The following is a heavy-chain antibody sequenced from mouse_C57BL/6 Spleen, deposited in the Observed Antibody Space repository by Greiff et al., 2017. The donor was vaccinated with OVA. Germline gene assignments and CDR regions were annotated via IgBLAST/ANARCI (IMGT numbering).Heavy chain of an antibody. Sequence: DVKLQESGPGLVKPSQSLSLTCSVTGYSITSGYYWNWIRQFPGNKLEWMGYISYDGSNNYNPSLKNRISITRDTSKNQFFLKLNSVTTEDTATYYCARAYDYDWGYFDVWGTGTTVTVSS. CDR2: ISYDGSN. CDR1: GYSITSGYY. CDR3: ARAYDYDWGYFDV. J-gene: IGHJ1*03. D-gene: IGHD2-4*01. V-gene: IGHV3-6*01.